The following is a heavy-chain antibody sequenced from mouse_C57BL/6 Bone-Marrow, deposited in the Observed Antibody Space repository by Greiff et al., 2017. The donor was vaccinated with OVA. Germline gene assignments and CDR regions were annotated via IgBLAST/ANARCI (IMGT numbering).Heavy chain of an antibody. CDR2: IDPENGDT. CDR1: GFNIKDDY. Sequence: VHVKQSGAELVRPGASVKLSCTASGFNIKDDYMHWVKQRPEQGLEWVGWIDPENGDTEYASKFQGKATITADTSSNTAYLQLSSLTSEDTAVYYCTTRGYLYDFPNWYFDYWGQGTTLTVSS. D-gene: IGHD2-3*01. J-gene: IGHJ2*01. V-gene: IGHV14-4*01. CDR3: TTRGYLYDFPNWYFDY.